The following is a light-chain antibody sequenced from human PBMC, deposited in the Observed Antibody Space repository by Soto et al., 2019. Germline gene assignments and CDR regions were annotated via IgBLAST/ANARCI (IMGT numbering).Light chain of an antibody. CDR3: QVWYSDDNPVI. V-gene: IGLV3-21*02. CDR1: TIGSRS. Sequence: SYELTQPPSVSVAPGQTARMTCGGTTIGSRSVHWNQQKAGQAPVLVVFDDSDRPSGIPERFSGSKSGNTAALTISRVEAGYEADYYGQVWYSDDNPVIFGGGTKLTVL. CDR2: DDS. J-gene: IGLJ2*01.